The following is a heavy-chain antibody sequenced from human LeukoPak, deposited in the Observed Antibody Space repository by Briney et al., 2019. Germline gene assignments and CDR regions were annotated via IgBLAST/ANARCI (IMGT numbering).Heavy chain of an antibody. J-gene: IGHJ4*02. CDR2: IYYGRTT. Sequence: SETLSLTCTVSAGSISSSSHHWGWIRQSPGKGLEWIGSIYYGRTTYYNPSLNSRVTISVVTSKNQFSLQLNSVTAADTAVYYCVRHDGRGGATMGAVDSWGQGSLVTVSS. CDR3: VRHDGRGGATMGAVDS. CDR1: AGSISSSSHH. V-gene: IGHV4-39*01. D-gene: IGHD5-12*01.